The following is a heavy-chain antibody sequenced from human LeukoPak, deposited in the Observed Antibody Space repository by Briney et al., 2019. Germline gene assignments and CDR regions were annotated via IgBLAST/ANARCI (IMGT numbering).Heavy chain of an antibody. V-gene: IGHV3-74*01. CDR2: IKSDGSST. D-gene: IGHD5-12*01. J-gene: IGHJ2*01. CDR1: GFIFSDYW. Sequence: PGGSLRLSCAASGFIFSDYWMHWVRQGPGKGLVWVSRIKSDGSSTSYAESVKGRFTISRDNAKNTVYVHMNSLRAEDTAVYYCARGHLLVATSSPGVYWYFDLWGRGTLVTVSS. CDR3: ARGHLLVATSSPGVYWYFDL.